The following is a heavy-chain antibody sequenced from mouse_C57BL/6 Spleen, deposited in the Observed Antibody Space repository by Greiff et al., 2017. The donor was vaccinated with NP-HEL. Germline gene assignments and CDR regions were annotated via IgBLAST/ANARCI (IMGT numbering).Heavy chain of an antibody. J-gene: IGHJ2*01. D-gene: IGHD4-1*01. Sequence: EVQLVESGGGLVKPGGSLKLSCAASGFTFSSYAMSWVRQTPEKRLEWVATISDGGSYPYYPDNVKGRSTISRDNAKNNLYLQVSQLKSEDTAVYYCARDGTGSNFEYWGQGTTLTVSS. CDR2: ISDGGSYP. CDR1: GFTFSSYA. V-gene: IGHV5-4*01. CDR3: ARDGTGSNFEY.